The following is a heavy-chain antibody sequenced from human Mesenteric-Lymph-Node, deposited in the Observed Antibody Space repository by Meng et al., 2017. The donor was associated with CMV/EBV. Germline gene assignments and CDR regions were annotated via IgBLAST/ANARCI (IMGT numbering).Heavy chain of an antibody. Sequence: GGSLRLSCAASGFTFNDHMMHWVRQAPGKGLEWVSLITWDGAGTWYVDSVRGRFTISRDNSRNTLYLHMNSLRAEDTAVYYCARDYNPHAIRGPFDHWGQGTLVTVSS. CDR1: GFTFNDHM. V-gene: IGHV3-43*01. J-gene: IGHJ4*02. D-gene: IGHD2-8*01. CDR2: ITWDGAGT. CDR3: ARDYNPHAIRGPFDH.